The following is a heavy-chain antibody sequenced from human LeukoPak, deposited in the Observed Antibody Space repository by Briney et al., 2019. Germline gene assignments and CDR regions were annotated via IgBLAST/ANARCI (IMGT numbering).Heavy chain of an antibody. CDR1: GYTFTSYY. CDR3: ASWPLRRYGMDV. V-gene: IGHV1-46*01. J-gene: IGHJ6*02. CDR2: INPSGGST. Sequence: ASVKVSCKASGYTFTSYYMHWVRQAPGQGLEWMGIINPSGGSTSYAQKFQGRVTMTSDTSTSTVYMELSSLRSEDTAVYYCASWPLRRYGMDVWGQGTTVTVSS.